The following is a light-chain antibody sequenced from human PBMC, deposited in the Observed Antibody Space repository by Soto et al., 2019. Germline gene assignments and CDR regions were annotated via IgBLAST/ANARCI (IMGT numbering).Light chain of an antibody. CDR2: EVN. V-gene: IGLV2-8*01. CDR3: CSYAFAGSHHLV. Sequence: QSVLTQPPSASGSPGQSVTISCTGASSDVGGNDYVSWYQHHPGKVPKLMIFEVNKRPSGVPHRFSGSKSGNTASLTVSGLRAEDEAEYYCCSYAFAGSHHLVFGGGTKVTVL. CDR1: SSDVGGNDY. J-gene: IGLJ3*02.